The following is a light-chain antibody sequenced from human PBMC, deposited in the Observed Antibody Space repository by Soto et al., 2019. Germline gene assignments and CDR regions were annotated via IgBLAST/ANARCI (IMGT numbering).Light chain of an antibody. Sequence: QSVLTQPASVSGSPGQTITISFTGTSSDVGGYNYVSWYQQHPGKAPTLVIYGVSYRPSGVSARFSGSKFQNTASLTISGLQAEDEADYYCSSFRTGSVVLFGGGTKLTVL. CDR1: SSDVGGYNY. J-gene: IGLJ3*02. CDR3: SSFRTGSVVL. V-gene: IGLV2-14*01. CDR2: GVS.